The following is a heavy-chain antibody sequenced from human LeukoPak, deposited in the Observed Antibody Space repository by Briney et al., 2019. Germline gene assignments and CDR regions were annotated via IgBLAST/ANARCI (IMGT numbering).Heavy chain of an antibody. CDR2: IIPIFGTA. J-gene: IGHJ6*03. CDR3: ARDFWSGYRKSYYYYYMDV. CDR1: GGTFSSYA. V-gene: IGHV1-69*13. Sequence: SVKVSCKASGGTFSSYAISWVRQAPGQGLEWMGGIIPIFGTANYAQKFQGRVTITADESTSTAYMELSSLRPEDTAVYYCARDFWSGYRKSYYYYYMDVWGKGTTVTVSS. D-gene: IGHD3-3*01.